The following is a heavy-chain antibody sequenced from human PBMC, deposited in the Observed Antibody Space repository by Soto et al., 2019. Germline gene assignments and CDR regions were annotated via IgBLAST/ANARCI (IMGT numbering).Heavy chain of an antibody. CDR1: GFTFIDNY. Sequence: PGGSLRLSCAASGFTFIDNYMDWVLQAPWQGLEWVARSRNKVDSYTTEYAAPVKDRFTISRDGSKNSLYLQMNSLKIEDTALYYCVKTSHCGSGTWNFDVWGLGTLVTVS. CDR2: SRNKVDSYTT. CDR3: VKTSHCGSGTWNFDV. J-gene: IGHJ4*02. D-gene: IGHD3-10*01. V-gene: IGHV3-72*01.